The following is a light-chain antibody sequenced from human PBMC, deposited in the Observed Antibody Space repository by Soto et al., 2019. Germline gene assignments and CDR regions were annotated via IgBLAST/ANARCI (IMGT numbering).Light chain of an antibody. CDR2: EVS. J-gene: IGLJ1*01. V-gene: IGLV2-8*01. CDR3: SSYAGSNNFV. Sequence: QSALTQAPSASGAPGQAVTISYTGTSSDVGGYNYVSWYQQHPGKAPKLMIYEVSKRPSGVPDRFSGSKSGNTASLTVSGLQAEDEADYYCSSYAGSNNFVFGTGTKVTVL. CDR1: SSDVGGYNY.